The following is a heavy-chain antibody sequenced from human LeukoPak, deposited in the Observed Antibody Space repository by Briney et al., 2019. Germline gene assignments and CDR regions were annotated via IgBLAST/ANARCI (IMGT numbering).Heavy chain of an antibody. D-gene: IGHD1-26*01. Sequence: ASVKVSCKASGYTFTGYYMHWVRQAPGQGLEWMGWINPNSGGTNYAQKFQGRVTMTRDTSISTAYMELSRLRSDDTAVYYCARDRAPDSGSYFFDYWGQGTLVTVSS. CDR1: GYTFTGYY. CDR2: INPNSGGT. V-gene: IGHV1-2*02. J-gene: IGHJ4*02. CDR3: ARDRAPDSGSYFFDY.